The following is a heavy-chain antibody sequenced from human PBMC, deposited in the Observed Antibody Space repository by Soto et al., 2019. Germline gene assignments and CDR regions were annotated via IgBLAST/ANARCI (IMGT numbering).Heavy chain of an antibody. CDR3: ARLPYYDILTGYPPYFDY. Sequence: ASVKVSCKASGYTFTSYGISWVRQAPGQGLEWMGWISAYNGNTNYAQKPQGRVTMTTDTSTSTAYMELSSVTAADTAVYYCARLPYYDILTGYPPYFDYWGQGTLVTVSS. V-gene: IGHV1-18*01. CDR1: GYTFTSYG. D-gene: IGHD3-9*01. CDR2: ISAYNGNT. J-gene: IGHJ4*02.